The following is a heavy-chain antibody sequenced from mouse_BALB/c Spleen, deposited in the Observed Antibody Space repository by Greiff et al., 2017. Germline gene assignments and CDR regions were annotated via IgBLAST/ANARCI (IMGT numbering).Heavy chain of an antibody. Sequence: VQLKQSGAELVRPGALVKLSCKASGFNIKDYYMHWVKQRPEQGLEWIGWIDPENGNTIYDPKFQGKASITADTSSNTAYLQLSSLTSEDTAVYYCASNGPYAMDYWGQGTSVTVSS. CDR1: GFNIKDYY. V-gene: IGHV14-1*02. CDR2: IDPENGNT. J-gene: IGHJ4*01. CDR3: ASNGPYAMDY. D-gene: IGHD3-1*01.